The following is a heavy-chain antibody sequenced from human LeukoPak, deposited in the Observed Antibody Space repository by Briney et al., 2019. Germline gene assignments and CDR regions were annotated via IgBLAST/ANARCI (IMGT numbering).Heavy chain of an antibody. CDR1: GGSISSYY. D-gene: IGHD3-22*01. CDR3: AGGLDSSGYYLAAFDI. CDR2: IYYSGST. V-gene: IGHV4-59*01. J-gene: IGHJ3*02. Sequence: NPSETLSLTCTVSGGSISSYYWSWIRQPPGKGLEWIGYIYYSGSTNYNPSLKSRVTISVDTSKNQFSLKLSSVTAADTAVYYCAGGLDSSGYYLAAFDIWGQGTMVTVSS.